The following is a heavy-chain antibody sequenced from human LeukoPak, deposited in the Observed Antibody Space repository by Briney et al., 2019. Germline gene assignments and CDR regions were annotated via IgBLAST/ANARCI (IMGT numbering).Heavy chain of an antibody. CDR3: ARELISTTWRGNRSYFDL. J-gene: IGHJ2*01. CDR2: IWYDGSNK. CDR1: GFTFSSYG. Sequence: PGGSLRLSCAASGFTFSSYGMHWVRQAPGKGLEWVAVIWYDGSNKYYADSVKGRFTISRDNSKNTLYLQMNSLRAEDTAVYYCARELISTTWRGNRSYFDLWGRGTLVTASS. V-gene: IGHV3-33*01. D-gene: IGHD1-1*01.